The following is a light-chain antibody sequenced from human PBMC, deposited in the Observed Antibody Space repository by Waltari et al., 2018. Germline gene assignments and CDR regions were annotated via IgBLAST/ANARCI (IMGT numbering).Light chain of an antibody. CDR2: KAS. J-gene: IGKJ4*01. Sequence: DIQMTQSPATLSASVGDSVTITCRASQSISSWLAWYQQKPGKAPNLLIYKASSLQSGVPSRFSGSGSGTDFTLTISNLQPDDFATYYCQQYNTYSSLAFGGGTKVEIK. CDR3: QQYNTYSSLA. V-gene: IGKV1-5*03. CDR1: QSISSW.